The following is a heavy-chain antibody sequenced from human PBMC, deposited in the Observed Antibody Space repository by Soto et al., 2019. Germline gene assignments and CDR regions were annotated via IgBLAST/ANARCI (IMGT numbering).Heavy chain of an antibody. V-gene: IGHV3-23*01. Sequence: GGSLRLSCVASEFTFSNYAMSWVRQAQGKGLEKVSASSRNDDSTYHADSVKARCIISRNNSKNTRDLQMNSMRAQYTAIYYCAKDLNKSGVVVFDYWGQGILVTVSS. CDR1: EFTFSNYA. CDR3: AKDLNKSGVVVFDY. CDR2: SSRNDDST. J-gene: IGHJ4*02. D-gene: IGHD3-22*01.